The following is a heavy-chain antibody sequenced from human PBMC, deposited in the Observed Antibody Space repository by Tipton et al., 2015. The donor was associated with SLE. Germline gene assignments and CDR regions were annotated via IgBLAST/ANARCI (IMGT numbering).Heavy chain of an antibody. V-gene: IGHV4-59*11. CDR3: ARSAGYGSNWAHFDY. CDR1: GGSINSHY. D-gene: IGHD6-13*01. Sequence: TLSLTCTVSGGSINSHYWSWNRQPPGKGLQWIGYVYYTGGTNYNPSLKSRVTISVDTSKNQFSLKLSSVTAADTAVYYCARSAGYGSNWAHFDYWGQGTLVTVSS. CDR2: VYYTGGT. J-gene: IGHJ4*02.